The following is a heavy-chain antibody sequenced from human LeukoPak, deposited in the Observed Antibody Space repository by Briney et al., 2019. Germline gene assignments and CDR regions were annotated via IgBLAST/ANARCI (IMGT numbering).Heavy chain of an antibody. CDR1: GFTFSNYG. CDR2: ISYDGSTK. D-gene: IGHD5/OR15-5a*01. CDR3: AKKSQGGSTTSRFDR. V-gene: IGHV3-30*18. Sequence: GGSLRLSCAASGFTFSNYGMHWVRQAPGKGLEWVAVISYDGSTKIYADSVKGRFTISRDNSKNTLSLQMDSLRAEDTAVYYCAKKSQGGSTTSRFDRWGQGTLVTVSS. J-gene: IGHJ4*02.